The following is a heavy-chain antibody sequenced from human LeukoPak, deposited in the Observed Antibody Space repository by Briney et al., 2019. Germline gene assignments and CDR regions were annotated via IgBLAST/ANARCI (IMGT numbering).Heavy chain of an antibody. CDR2: INGDGSST. CDR1: GFTFSSYW. J-gene: IGHJ6*03. V-gene: IGHV3-74*01. Sequence: GGSLRLSCAASGFTFSSYWMHWVRQTPGKGPVWVSRINGDGSSTNYADSVKGRFTFSRDNAQNTLYLQMNSLRAEDTAVYYCARELYYYYMGVWGKGTTVTVSS. CDR3: ARELYYYYMGV.